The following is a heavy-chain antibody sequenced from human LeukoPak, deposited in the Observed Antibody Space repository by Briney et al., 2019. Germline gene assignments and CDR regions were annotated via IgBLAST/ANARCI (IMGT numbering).Heavy chain of an antibody. D-gene: IGHD3-22*01. V-gene: IGHV3-53*01. CDR2: IYPGGVT. J-gene: IGHJ4*02. CDR3: ARGPTDYDSSGYWDY. Sequence: PGGSLRLSCAASGFIVVRNYLSWVRQAPGKGLEWLSVIYPGGVTHYGDSVKGRFTISRDNSKNTVYLQMNSLRDEDTAVYYCARGPTDYDSSGYWDYWGQGTLVTVSS. CDR1: GFIVVRNY.